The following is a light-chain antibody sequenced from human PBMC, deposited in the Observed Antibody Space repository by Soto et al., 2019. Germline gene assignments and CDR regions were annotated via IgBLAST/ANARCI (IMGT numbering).Light chain of an antibody. CDR2: DVS. J-gene: IGLJ2*01. V-gene: IGLV2-8*01. Sequence: QSVLTQPPSASGSPGQSVTISCTGTSSDVGAYNYVSWYQQHPGKAPKLMIYDVSKRPSGVPYRFSGSKSGNAASLTVSGLQGEDEADYYCSSYTSSSTVVFGGGTKLTVL. CDR1: SSDVGAYNY. CDR3: SSYTSSSTVV.